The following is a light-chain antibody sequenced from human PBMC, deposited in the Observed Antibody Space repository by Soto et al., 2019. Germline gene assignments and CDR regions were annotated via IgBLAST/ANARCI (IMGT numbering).Light chain of an antibody. J-gene: IGKJ5*01. V-gene: IGKV3-11*01. Sequence: LGLTQSPRTLSLSPGDRATLSCRASQSVSRNYLAWYQQKPGQAPRLLIYDASNRATGIPARFSGSGSGTDFTLTISSLEPEDFAVYYCQQRSNWPPIPSGQGTRLAIK. CDR3: QQRSNWPPIP. CDR2: DAS. CDR1: QSVSRN.